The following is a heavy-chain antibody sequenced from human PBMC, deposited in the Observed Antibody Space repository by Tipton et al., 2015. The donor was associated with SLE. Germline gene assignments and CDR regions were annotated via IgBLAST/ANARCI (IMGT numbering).Heavy chain of an antibody. V-gene: IGHV3-30*04. Sequence: SLRLSCAVSGFTLSSYAIHWIRQAPGKGLEWVASLSYDASNKFYSDSVRGRFTISRDTSKSTVFLQMNTLRPEDTAVYYCAREKSGDYLDAFDIWGQGTMVTISS. J-gene: IGHJ3*02. CDR1: GFTLSSYA. D-gene: IGHD1-26*01. CDR2: LSYDASNK. CDR3: AREKSGDYLDAFDI.